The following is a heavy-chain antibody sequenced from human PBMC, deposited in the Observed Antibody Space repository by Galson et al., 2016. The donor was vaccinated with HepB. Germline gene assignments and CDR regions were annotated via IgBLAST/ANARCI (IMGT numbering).Heavy chain of an antibody. CDR2: IYYSGST. CDR1: GGSISSSSYY. D-gene: IGHD2-2*02. V-gene: IGHV4-39*01. CDR3: ARQEGYILFDPYFDY. J-gene: IGHJ4*02. Sequence: SETLSLTCTVSGGSISSSSYYWGWIRQPPGKGLEWIGTIYYSGSTYYNPSLKSRVTISVDTSKGQFSLKLSSVTAADTALYSCARQEGYILFDPYFDYWGQGTLVTVSS.